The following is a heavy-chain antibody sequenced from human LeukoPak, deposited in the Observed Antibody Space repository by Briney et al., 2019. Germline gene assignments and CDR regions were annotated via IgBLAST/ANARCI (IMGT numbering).Heavy chain of an antibody. CDR1: GFTFSSYA. CDR3: ANDRAFHDYVWGSYRYTTFDY. D-gene: IGHD3-16*02. J-gene: IGHJ4*02. V-gene: IGHV3-23*01. CDR2: ISGSGGST. Sequence: PGGSLRLSCAASGFTFSSYAMSWVRQAPGKGLEWVSAISGSGGSTYYADSVKGRFTISRDNSKNTLYLQMNSLRAEDTAVYYCANDRAFHDYVWGSYRYTTFDYWGQGTLVTVSS.